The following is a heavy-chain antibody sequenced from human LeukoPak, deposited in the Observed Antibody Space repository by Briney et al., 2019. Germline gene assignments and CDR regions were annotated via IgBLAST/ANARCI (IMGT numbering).Heavy chain of an antibody. D-gene: IGHD1-26*01. CDR2: IYSGGST. J-gene: IGHJ4*02. CDR3: ARAVGATDFDY. CDR1: GFTVISNY. V-gene: IGHV3-66*01. Sequence: GGFLRLSYAASGFTVISNYMSWVRQAPGKGLEWVSVIYSGGSTYYADSVKGRFTISRVNSKNTLYLQMNSLRVEDTAVYYCARAVGATDFDYWGQGTLVTVSS.